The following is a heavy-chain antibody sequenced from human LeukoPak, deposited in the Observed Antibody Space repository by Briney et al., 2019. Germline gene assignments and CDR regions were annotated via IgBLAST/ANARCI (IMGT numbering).Heavy chain of an antibody. CDR2: IYYSGST. CDR1: GGSISSSSYY. Sequence: SETLSLTCTVSGGSISSSSYYWGWIRQPPGKGLEWIGSIYYSGSTYYNPSLKSRVTISVDTSKNQFSLKLSSVTAADTAVYYCAREKTTVVTHFGYWGQGTLVTVSS. V-gene: IGHV4-39*07. D-gene: IGHD4-23*01. J-gene: IGHJ4*02. CDR3: AREKTTVVTHFGY.